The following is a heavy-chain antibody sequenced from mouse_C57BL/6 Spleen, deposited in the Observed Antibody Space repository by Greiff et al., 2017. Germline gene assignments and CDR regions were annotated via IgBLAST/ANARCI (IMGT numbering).Heavy chain of an antibody. CDR1: GFTFSSYA. CDR3: ARVGLITTVVANAMDY. V-gene: IGHV5-4*03. CDR2: ISDGGSYT. D-gene: IGHD1-1*01. J-gene: IGHJ4*01. Sequence: EVKLMESGGGLVKPGGSLKLSCAASGFTFSSYAMSWVRQTPEKRLEWVATISDGGSYTYYPDNVKGRFTISRDNAKNNLYLQMSHLKSEDTAMYYCARVGLITTVVANAMDYWGQGTSVTVSS.